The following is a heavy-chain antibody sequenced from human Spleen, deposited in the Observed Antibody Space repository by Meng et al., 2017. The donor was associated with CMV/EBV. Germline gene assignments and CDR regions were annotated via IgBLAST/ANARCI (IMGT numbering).Heavy chain of an antibody. J-gene: IGHJ4*02. CDR3: ARESERFGELYDY. Sequence: QPQLVQSGAEGEKPGDSVKVSCKASGYSFSTFGISWVRQVPGQRLEWVGWSSTRYGQTRYAQNLQGRVILSTDTSTNTAYMTLRDLTFDDTAVYFCARESERFGELYDYWGQGTLVTVSS. V-gene: IGHV1-18*01. CDR2: SSTRYGQT. D-gene: IGHD3-10*01. CDR1: GYSFSTFG.